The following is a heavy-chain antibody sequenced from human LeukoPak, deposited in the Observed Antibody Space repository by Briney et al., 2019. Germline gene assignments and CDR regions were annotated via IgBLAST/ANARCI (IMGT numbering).Heavy chain of an antibody. D-gene: IGHD3-22*01. J-gene: IGHJ4*02. CDR2: IIPIFGTA. CDR3: ARGGDSSGYYYRYFDY. V-gene: IGHV1-69*06. CDR1: GGTFSSYA. Sequence: GASVKVSCKASGGTFSSYAISWARQAPGQGLEWMGGIIPIFGTANYAQKFQGRVTITADKSTSTAYMELSSLRSEDTAVYYCARGGDSSGYYYRYFDYWGQGTLVTVSS.